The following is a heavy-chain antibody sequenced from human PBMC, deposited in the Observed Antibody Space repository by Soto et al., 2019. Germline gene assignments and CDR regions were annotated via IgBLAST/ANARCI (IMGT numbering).Heavy chain of an antibody. Sequence: EVQLLESGGGLVQPGGSLRLSCAASGFTFINYAMSWVRQAPGKGLEWVSAISGSGGSTYYAESVLGWVTISRDNSKNTLYLQLNSLRTGDTAVYYCSKYYGDSWYFVLWGRGTLVTVSS. V-gene: IGHV3-23*01. D-gene: IGHD4-17*01. J-gene: IGHJ2*01. CDR1: GFTFINYA. CDR2: ISGSGGST. CDR3: SKYYGDSWYFVL.